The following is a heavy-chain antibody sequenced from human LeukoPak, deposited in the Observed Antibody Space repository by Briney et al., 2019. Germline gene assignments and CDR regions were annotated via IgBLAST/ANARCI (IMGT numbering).Heavy chain of an antibody. V-gene: IGHV1-69*05. J-gene: IGHJ3*02. CDR2: IIPIFGTA. Sequence: SVKVSCKASGGTFSSYAISWVRQAPGQGLEWMGRIIPIFGTANYAQKFQGRVTITTDEYTSTAYMELSSLRSEDTAVYYCARPGRYSSSWYIWAFDIWGQGTMVTVSS. D-gene: IGHD6-13*01. CDR3: ARPGRYSSSWYIWAFDI. CDR1: GGTFSSYA.